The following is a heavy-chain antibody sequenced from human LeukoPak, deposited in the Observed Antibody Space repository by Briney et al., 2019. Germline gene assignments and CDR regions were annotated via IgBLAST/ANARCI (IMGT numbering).Heavy chain of an antibody. D-gene: IGHD5-12*01. Sequence: SETLSLTCAVSGGSISSGGYSWSWIRQPPGKGLEWIGYIYHSGSTYYNPSLKSRVTISVDRSKNQFSLKLSSVTAADTAVYYCVRGASGYDPGHNWFDPWGQGTLVTVSS. J-gene: IGHJ5*02. V-gene: IGHV4-30-2*01. CDR3: VRGASGYDPGHNWFDP. CDR1: GGSISSGGYS. CDR2: IYHSGST.